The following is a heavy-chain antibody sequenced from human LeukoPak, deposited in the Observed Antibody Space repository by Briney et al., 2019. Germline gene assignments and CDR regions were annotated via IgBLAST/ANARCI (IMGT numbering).Heavy chain of an antibody. CDR3: ASGYCGGACQLGGVDM. CDR1: AGSISSYY. J-gene: IGHJ3*02. CDR2: IHYSVAT. V-gene: IGHV4-59*07. Sequence: SHTLSLTRTLSAGSISSYYSGSLRHPPGKGLESLGYIHYSVATNYKPSLKSRVTISLDTSGNQFSLKLSFVTAADTAVYYCASGYCGGACQLGGVDMWGQGTMVTVSS. D-gene: IGHD2-21*02.